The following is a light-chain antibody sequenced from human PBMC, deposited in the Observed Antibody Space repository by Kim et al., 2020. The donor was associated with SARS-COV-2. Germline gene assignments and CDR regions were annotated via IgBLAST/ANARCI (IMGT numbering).Light chain of an antibody. CDR2: GAS. J-gene: IGKJ4*01. CDR3: QQYNNWPPLT. V-gene: IGKV3-15*01. CDR1: QSINSD. Sequence: SPGESATLSCRASQSINSDLAWYQQKPGQAPSLLIYGASTRATGIPARFSGSGSGTDFTLTISSLQSEDFAVYYCQQYNNWPPLTFGGGTKVDIK.